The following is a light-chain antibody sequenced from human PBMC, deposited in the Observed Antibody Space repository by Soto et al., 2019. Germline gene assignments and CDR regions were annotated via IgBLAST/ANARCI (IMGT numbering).Light chain of an antibody. J-gene: IGKJ5*01. V-gene: IGKV3-20*01. CDR3: QQYGTAPIT. CDR2: AAS. Sequence: DIVLTHSPGPLSLSPGERATLSCRASQSVTSNFLAWYQQKPGQAPRLLIYAASSRATGIPDRFSGSGSGTDVPHTISRVEPEDFAVYYCQQYGTAPITVGQGTRLEIK. CDR1: QSVTSNF.